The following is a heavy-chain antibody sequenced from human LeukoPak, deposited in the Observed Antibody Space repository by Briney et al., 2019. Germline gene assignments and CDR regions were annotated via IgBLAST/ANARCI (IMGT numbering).Heavy chain of an antibody. CDR3: ARIQRYFDWLLYPFDY. V-gene: IGHV2-26*01. Sequence: SGPTLVNPTETLTLTCTVSGFSLSNARMGVSWIRQPPGKALEWLAHIFSNDGKSYSTSLKSRLTISKDTSKSQVVLTMTNMDPVDTATYYCARIQRYFDWLLYPFDYWGQGTLVTVSS. J-gene: IGHJ4*02. CDR1: GFSLSNARMG. CDR2: IFSNDGK. D-gene: IGHD3-9*01.